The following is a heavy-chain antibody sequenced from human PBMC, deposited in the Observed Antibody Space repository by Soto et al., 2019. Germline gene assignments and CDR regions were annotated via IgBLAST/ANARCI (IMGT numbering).Heavy chain of an antibody. CDR1: GFTFSSYA. CDR3: AKDRNRLLEWLFILDY. D-gene: IGHD3-3*01. J-gene: IGHJ4*02. CDR2: ISGSGGST. Sequence: GGSLRLSCAASGFTFSSYAMSWVRQAPGKGLEWVSAISGSGGSTYYADSVKGRFTISRDNSKNTLYLQMNSLRAEDTAVYYCAKDRNRLLEWLFILDYWGQGTLVTVSS. V-gene: IGHV3-23*01.